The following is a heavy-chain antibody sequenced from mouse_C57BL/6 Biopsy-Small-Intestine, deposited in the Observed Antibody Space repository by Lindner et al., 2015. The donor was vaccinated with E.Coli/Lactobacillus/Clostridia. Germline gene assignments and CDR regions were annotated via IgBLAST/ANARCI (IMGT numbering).Heavy chain of an antibody. CDR2: FYPGSGSI. D-gene: IGHD2-1*01. V-gene: IGHV1-62-2*01. CDR1: GYTFTEYT. Sequence: VQLQESGAELVKPGASVKLSCKASGYTFTEYTIHWVKQRSGQGLEWIGWFYPGSGSIKYNEKFKDKATLTADKSSSTVYMELGRLTSEDSAVYFCARHEEGIYYGNYYFDYWGQGTTLIVSS. CDR3: ARHEEGIYYGNYYFDY. J-gene: IGHJ2*01.